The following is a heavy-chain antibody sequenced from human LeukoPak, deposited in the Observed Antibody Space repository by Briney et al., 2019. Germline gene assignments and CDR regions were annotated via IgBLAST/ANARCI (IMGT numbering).Heavy chain of an antibody. J-gene: IGHJ4*02. CDR3: ARDAAAGNFDY. CDR2: IYYSGST. Sequence: KPSETLSLTCTVSGGSISSYYWSWIRQPPGKGLEWIGYIYYSGSTNYNPSLKSRVTISVDTSKNQFSLKLSSVTAADTAVYYCARDAAAGNFDYWGQGTLVTVSS. D-gene: IGHD6-13*01. CDR1: GGSISSYY. V-gene: IGHV4-59*01.